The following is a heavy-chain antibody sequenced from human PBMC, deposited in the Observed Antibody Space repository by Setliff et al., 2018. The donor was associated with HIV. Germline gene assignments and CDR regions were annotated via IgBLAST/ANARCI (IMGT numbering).Heavy chain of an antibody. CDR2: IYYSGST. J-gene: IGHJ5*02. V-gene: IGHV4-59*01. CDR3: ARGAYYNFWSGYSAGGGSLGP. D-gene: IGHD3-3*01. Sequence: SETLSLTCSVSSDSISGYYWNWVRQPPGKGLEWMGYIYYSGSTDYNPALKRRVTISLDTSKNQFSLKLSSVTAADTAVYYCARGAYYNFWSGYSAGGGSLGPWGQGTLVTVSS. CDR1: SDSISGYY.